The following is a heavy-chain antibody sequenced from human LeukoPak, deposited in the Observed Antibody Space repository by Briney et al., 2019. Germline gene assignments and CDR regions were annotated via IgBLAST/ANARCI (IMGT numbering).Heavy chain of an antibody. CDR1: GYTFTSYY. CDR3: ASNPPNTGDFYY. Sequence: ASVKVSCKASGYTFTSYYMHWVRQAPGQGLEWMGIINPSGGSTSHAQKFQGRVTMTRDTSTSTVYMELSSLRSEDTAVYYCASNPPNTGDFYYWGLGSLVTVSS. J-gene: IGHJ4*02. D-gene: IGHD1-1*01. CDR2: INPSGGST. V-gene: IGHV1-46*01.